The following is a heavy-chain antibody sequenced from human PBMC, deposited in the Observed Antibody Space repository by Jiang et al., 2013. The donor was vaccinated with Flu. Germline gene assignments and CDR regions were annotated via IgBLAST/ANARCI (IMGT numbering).Heavy chain of an antibody. D-gene: IGHD4-23*01. CDR2: ISSNGGST. CDR1: GFTFSSYA. Sequence: GGPLRLSCAASGFTFSSYAMHWVRQAPGKGLEYVSAISSNGGSTYYADSVKGRFTISRDNSKNTLYLQMGSLRAEDMAVYYCARDPYPGIGGYFDYWGQGTLVTVSS. J-gene: IGHJ4*02. CDR3: ARDPYPGIGGYFDY. V-gene: IGHV3-64*02.